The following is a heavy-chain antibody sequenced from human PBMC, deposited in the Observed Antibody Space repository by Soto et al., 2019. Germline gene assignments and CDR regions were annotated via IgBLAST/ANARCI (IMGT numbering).Heavy chain of an antibody. CDR1: GYSFTSYW. J-gene: IGHJ6*03. Sequence: GESLKISCKGSGYSFTSYWIGWVRQMPGKGLEWMGIIYPGDSDTRYSPSFQGQVTISGDKSISTAYLQWRSLKASDTAMYYCARQGGYCSGGSCYLKYYYYYMDVWGKGTTVTVSS. CDR3: ARQGGYCSGGSCYLKYYYYYMDV. CDR2: IYPGDSDT. D-gene: IGHD2-15*01. V-gene: IGHV5-51*01.